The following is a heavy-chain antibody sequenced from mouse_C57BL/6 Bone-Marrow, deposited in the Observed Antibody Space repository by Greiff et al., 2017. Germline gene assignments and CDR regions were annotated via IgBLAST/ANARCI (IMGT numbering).Heavy chain of an antibody. J-gene: IGHJ4*01. CDR1: GYTFTNYW. CDR3: ARGNYVFYAMDY. Sequence: VQLQESGAELVRPGTSVKMSCKASGYTFTNYWIGWAKQRPGHGLEWIGDIYPGGGYTNYNEKFKGKATLTADKSSSTAYMQFSSLTSEDSAIYYGARGNYVFYAMDYWGQGTSVTVSS. CDR2: IYPGGGYT. D-gene: IGHD2-1*01. V-gene: IGHV1-63*01.